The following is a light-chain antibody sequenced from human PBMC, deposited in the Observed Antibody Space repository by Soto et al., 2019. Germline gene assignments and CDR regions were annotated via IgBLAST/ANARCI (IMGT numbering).Light chain of an antibody. CDR2: DAS. CDR1: QSVGSY. V-gene: IGKV3-11*01. CDR3: QWRSDWPST. J-gene: IGKJ4*01. Sequence: EIVLTQSPVTLSLSPGERATLSCRASQSVGSYFAWYQQKPGQAPRLPVYDASSRATGSPARFSGSGSGPDFTRHISRLEPEGFAVCYCQWRSDWPSTFGGGTRVEIK.